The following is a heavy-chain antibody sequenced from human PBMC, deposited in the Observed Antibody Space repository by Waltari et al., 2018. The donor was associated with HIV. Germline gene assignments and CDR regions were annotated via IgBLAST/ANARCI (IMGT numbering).Heavy chain of an antibody. J-gene: IGHJ4*02. CDR1: GYTFASYG. Sequence: QVQLVQSGAAVKKPGASVKVSCKGFGYTFASYGISWVRQAPGQGLEWMGWISPYNGNTNYAQKLRGRVTMTTDTSTSTAYMELISLTSDDTAVYYCARGGMSGTGVDYWGQGTLVTVSS. V-gene: IGHV1-18*01. D-gene: IGHD1-1*01. CDR3: ARGGMSGTGVDY. CDR2: ISPYNGNT.